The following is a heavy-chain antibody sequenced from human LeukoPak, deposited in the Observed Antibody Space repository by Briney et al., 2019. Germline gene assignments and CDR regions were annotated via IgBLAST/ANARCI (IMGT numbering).Heavy chain of an antibody. D-gene: IGHD2-2*01. CDR3: ARYCSSTSCYDHGDAFDI. Sequence: SETLSLTCTVSGGSISSSSYYWGWIRQPPGKGLEWIGSIYYSGSTYYNPSLKSRVTISVDTSKNQFSLKLSSVTAADTAVYYCARYCSSTSCYDHGDAFDIWGQGTMVTVSS. V-gene: IGHV4-39*07. J-gene: IGHJ3*02. CDR1: GGSISSSSYY. CDR2: IYYSGST.